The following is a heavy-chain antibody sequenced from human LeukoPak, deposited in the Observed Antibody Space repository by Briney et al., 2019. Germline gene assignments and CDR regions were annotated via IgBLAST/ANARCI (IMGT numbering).Heavy chain of an antibody. CDR3: ARDSSGWYPGY. CDR2: ISSSSSYI. D-gene: IGHD6-19*01. Sequence: GGSLRLSCAASGFAFSSYSMNWVRQAPGKGLEWVSSISSSSSYIYYADSVKGRFTISRDNAKNSLYLQMNSLRAEDTAVYYCARDSSGWYPGYWGQGTLVTVSS. J-gene: IGHJ4*02. CDR1: GFAFSSYS. V-gene: IGHV3-21*01.